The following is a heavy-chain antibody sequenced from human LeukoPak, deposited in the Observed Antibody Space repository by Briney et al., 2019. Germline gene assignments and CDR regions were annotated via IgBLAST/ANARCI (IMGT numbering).Heavy chain of an antibody. D-gene: IGHD6-13*01. CDR2: IYHSGST. V-gene: IGHV4-4*02. J-gene: IGHJ4*02. CDR1: GGSISSSNW. Sequence: SGTLSLTCAVSGGSISSSNWWSWVRQPPGKGLEWIGEIYHSGSTNYNPSLKSRVTISVDKSKNQFSLKMSSVTAADTAVYYCARTGYCSSYYKFRFDYWGQGTLVTVSS. CDR3: ARTGYCSSYYKFRFDY.